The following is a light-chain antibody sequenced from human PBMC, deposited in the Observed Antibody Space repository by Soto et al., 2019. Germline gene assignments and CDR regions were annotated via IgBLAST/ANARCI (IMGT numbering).Light chain of an antibody. V-gene: IGKV1-12*01. CDR3: QQAYSFPLT. CDR2: AAS. CDR1: QDIRGW. J-gene: IGKJ4*01. Sequence: DIQMTQSPSSVSASVGDRVTITCRASQDIRGWLGWYQQKPGKAPKVLIYAASNLRSGVPSRFTGSGSGTDFTLTISSLQPEDFATYYCQQAYSFPLTIGGGTRVEIK.